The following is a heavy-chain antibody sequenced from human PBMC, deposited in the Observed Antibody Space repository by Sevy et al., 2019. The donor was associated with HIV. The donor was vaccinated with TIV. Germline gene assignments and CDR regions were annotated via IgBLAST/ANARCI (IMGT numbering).Heavy chain of an antibody. CDR1: GFTFSNAW. V-gene: IGHV3-15*07. CDR2: IKSKTDGGTT. CDR3: TTDPEAFWEWPPPFDY. D-gene: IGHD3-3*01. Sequence: GGSLRLSCAASGFTFSNAWMNWVRQAPGKGLEWVGRIKSKTDGGTTDNAAPVKGRFTISRDDSKNTLYLQMNSLKTEDTAVYYCTTDPEAFWEWPPPFDYWGQGTLVTVSS. J-gene: IGHJ4*02.